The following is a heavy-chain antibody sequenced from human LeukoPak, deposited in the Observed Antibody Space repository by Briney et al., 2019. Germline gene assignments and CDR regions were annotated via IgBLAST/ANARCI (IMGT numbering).Heavy chain of an antibody. D-gene: IGHD4-17*01. J-gene: IGHJ4*02. CDR3: ARGDGRTVTSPPYFDY. V-gene: IGHV4-34*01. CDR1: GGSFSGYY. CDR2: INHSGST. Sequence: SETLSLTCAVYGGSFSGYYWSWIRQPPGKGLEWIGEINHSGSTNYNPSLKSRVTISVDTSKNQFSLKLSSVTAADTAVYYCARGDGRTVTSPPYFDYWGQGTLVTVSS.